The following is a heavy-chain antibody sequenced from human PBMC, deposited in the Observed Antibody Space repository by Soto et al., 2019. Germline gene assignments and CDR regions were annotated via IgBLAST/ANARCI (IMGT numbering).Heavy chain of an antibody. CDR3: ARASYCSSTSCYRTPYYYYYYMDV. CDR2: IYYSGST. CDR1: GGSISSYY. V-gene: IGHV4-59*01. D-gene: IGHD2-2*01. Sequence: PSETLSLTCTVSGGSISSYYWSWIRQPPGKGQEWIGYIYYSGSTNYNPSLKSRVTISVDTSKNQFSLKLSSVTAADTAVYYCARASYCSSTSCYRTPYYYYYYMDVWGKGTTVTVSS. J-gene: IGHJ6*03.